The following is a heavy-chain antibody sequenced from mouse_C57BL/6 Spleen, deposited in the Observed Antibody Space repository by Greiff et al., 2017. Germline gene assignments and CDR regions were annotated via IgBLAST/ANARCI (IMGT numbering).Heavy chain of an antibody. Sequence: VQLKQPGAELVKPGASVKMSCKASGYTFTSYWITWVKQRPGQGLEWIGDIYPGSGSTNYNEKFKSKATLTVDTSSSTAYMQLSSLTSEDSAVYYCARGGYYGYDGGYWYFDVWGTGTTVTVSS. V-gene: IGHV1-55*01. CDR2: IYPGSGST. CDR1: GYTFTSYW. J-gene: IGHJ1*03. D-gene: IGHD2-2*01. CDR3: ARGGYYGYDGGYWYFDV.